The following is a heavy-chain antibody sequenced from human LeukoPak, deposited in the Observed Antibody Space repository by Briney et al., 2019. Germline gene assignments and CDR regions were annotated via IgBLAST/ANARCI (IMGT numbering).Heavy chain of an antibody. J-gene: IGHJ5*02. Sequence: GGSLRLSCAASGFTFSSYAMHWVRQTPGKGLEWVAVISYDGSSKYYADSVKGRFTISRDNSKNTLYLQMNSLRAEDTAVYYCARASTEDYDFWSNRWFDPWGQGTLVTVSS. CDR3: ARASTEDYDFWSNRWFDP. D-gene: IGHD3-3*01. CDR2: ISYDGSSK. CDR1: GFTFSSYA. V-gene: IGHV3-30-3*01.